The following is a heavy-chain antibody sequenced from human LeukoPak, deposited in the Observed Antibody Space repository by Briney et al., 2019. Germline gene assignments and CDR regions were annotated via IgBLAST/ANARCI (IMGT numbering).Heavy chain of an antibody. CDR3: ARGHNSPIAAGHDY. CDR2: IKSKTDGGTT. CDR1: GFTFSNAW. V-gene: IGHV3-15*07. D-gene: IGHD6-13*01. J-gene: IGHJ4*02. Sequence: GGSLRLSCAASGFTFSNAWMNWVRQAPGKGLEWVGRIKSKTDGGTTDYAAPVKGRFTISRDDSKNTLYLQMSSLKTEDTAVYYCARGHNSPIAAGHDYWGQGTLVTVSS.